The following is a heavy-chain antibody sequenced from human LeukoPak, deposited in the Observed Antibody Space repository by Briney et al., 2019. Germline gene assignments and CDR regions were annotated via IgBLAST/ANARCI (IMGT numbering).Heavy chain of an antibody. J-gene: IGHJ4*02. CDR1: GYRFTSDW. D-gene: IGHD5-24*01. V-gene: IGHV5-51*01. CDR3: ARGRHGCTDLDY. Sequence: GESLKISCQGSGYRFTSDWIVWVRQMPGKGLEWMGIIYPGDSDTRYSPSFQGQVTISADKSISTPYLQWSSLKASDTAMYYCARGRHGCTDLDYWGQGTLVTVSS. CDR2: IYPGDSDT.